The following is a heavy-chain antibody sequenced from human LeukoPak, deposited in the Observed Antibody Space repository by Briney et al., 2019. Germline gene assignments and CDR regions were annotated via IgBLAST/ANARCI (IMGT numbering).Heavy chain of an antibody. V-gene: IGHV1-69*13. CDR2: IIPIIGTA. Sequence: SVKVSCKASGGTFSSYAISWVRQAPGQGLEWMGGIIPIIGTANYAQKFQGRVTITADESTSTAYMELSSLRSEDTAVYYCARGNSPLGYCSSTSCYDFDYWGQGTLVTVSS. J-gene: IGHJ4*02. CDR1: GGTFSSYA. CDR3: ARGNSPLGYCSSTSCYDFDY. D-gene: IGHD2-2*01.